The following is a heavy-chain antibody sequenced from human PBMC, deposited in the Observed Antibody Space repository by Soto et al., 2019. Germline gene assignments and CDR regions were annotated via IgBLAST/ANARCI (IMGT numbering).Heavy chain of an antibody. CDR2: ISTYNGNT. D-gene: IGHD1-26*01. CDR3: ARDGGSYFYGMDV. J-gene: IGHJ6*02. V-gene: IGHV1-18*01. CDR1: GYTFTSYG. Sequence: ASVKVSSKPSGYTFTSYGISWVRQAPGQGLEWMGWISTYNGNTNYAQNLQGRVTMTTDTSTTTAYMELRSLRSDDTAVYYCARDGGSYFYGMDVSGQGTTVTVSS.